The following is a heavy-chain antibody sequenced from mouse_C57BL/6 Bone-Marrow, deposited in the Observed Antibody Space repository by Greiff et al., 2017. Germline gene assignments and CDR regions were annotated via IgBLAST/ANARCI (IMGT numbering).Heavy chain of an antibody. CDR3: ARSYYGSNHWYFDV. CDR2: INPNNGGT. J-gene: IGHJ1*03. V-gene: IGHV1-26*01. CDR1: GYTFTDYY. D-gene: IGHD1-1*01. Sequence: EVQLQQSGPELVKPGASVKISCKASGYTFTDYYMNWVKQSHGKSLEWIGDINPNNGGTSYNQKFKGKATLTVDKSSSTAYIELRSLTSADSAVYYCARSYYGSNHWYFDVWGTGTTVTVSS.